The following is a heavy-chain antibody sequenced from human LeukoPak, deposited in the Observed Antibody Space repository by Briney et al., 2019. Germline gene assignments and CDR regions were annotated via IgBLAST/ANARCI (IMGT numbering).Heavy chain of an antibody. Sequence: PSQTLSLTCTVSGGSISSGDYYWSWIRQPPGKGLECIVYIYYSGSTYYNPSLKSRVTISVDTSKNQFSLKLSSVTAADTAVYYCARGEEYSYGLGIIDYWGQGILVTVSS. CDR3: ARGEEYSYGLGIIDY. CDR2: IYYSGST. V-gene: IGHV4-30-4*08. D-gene: IGHD5-18*01. J-gene: IGHJ4*02. CDR1: GGSISSGDYY.